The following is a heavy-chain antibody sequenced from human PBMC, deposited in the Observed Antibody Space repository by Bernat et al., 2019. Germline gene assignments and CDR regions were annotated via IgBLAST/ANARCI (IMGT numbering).Heavy chain of an antibody. Sequence: EEQLVESGGGLVQPGGSLRLSCAASGFTFSSFEMNWVRQAPGKGLEWVSYISGSGSTIYADSVKGRFTISRDNAENSLYLQMNSLRAEDTAVYYCAREGGVVLAPPVYAFDVWVQGTMVTVSS. CDR3: AREGGVVLAPPVYAFDV. CDR1: GFTFSSFE. J-gene: IGHJ3*01. CDR2: ISGSGSTI. V-gene: IGHV3-48*03. D-gene: IGHD2-8*02.